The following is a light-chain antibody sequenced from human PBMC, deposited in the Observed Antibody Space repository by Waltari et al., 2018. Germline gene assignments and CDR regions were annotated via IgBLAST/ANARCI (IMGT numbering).Light chain of an antibody. Sequence: QSGLAQPASASGPPGQSITITCTGTSSDVGIYNFASWYQQRPGKAPRLLIYEVTKRAPGTSDRFSASKSGNTASLSISGLQAQEDEADYYCCSYVGLGTYVFGTGTKVTV. CDR1: SSDVGIYNF. CDR2: EVT. V-gene: IGLV2-23*02. J-gene: IGLJ1*01. CDR3: CSYVGLGTYV.